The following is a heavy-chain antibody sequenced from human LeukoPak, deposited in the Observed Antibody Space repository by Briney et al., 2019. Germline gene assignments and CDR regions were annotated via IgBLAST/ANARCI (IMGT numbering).Heavy chain of an antibody. V-gene: IGHV1-46*01. J-gene: IGHJ4*02. D-gene: IGHD3-22*01. CDR1: GYTFTSYY. Sequence: ASVKVSCKASGYTFTSYYMHWVRQAPGQGLEWMGIINPSGGSTSYAQKFQGRVTMTRDMSTSTVYMELSSLRSEDTAVYYCARVGYYDISGYYYGYWGQGTLVTVSS. CDR3: ARVGYYDISGYYYGY. CDR2: INPSGGST.